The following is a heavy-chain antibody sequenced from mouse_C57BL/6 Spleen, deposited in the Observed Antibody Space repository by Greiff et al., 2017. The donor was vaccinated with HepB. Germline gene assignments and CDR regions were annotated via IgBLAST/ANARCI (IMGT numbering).Heavy chain of an antibody. J-gene: IGHJ1*03. CDR1: GFNIKDDY. Sequence: EVQLVESGAELVRPGASVKLSCTASGFNIKDDYMHWVKQRPEQGLEWIGWIDPENGDTEYASKFQGKATITADTSSNTAYLQLSSLTSEDTAVYYCTRDGSRSLYFDVWGTGTTVTVSS. CDR2: IDPENGDT. D-gene: IGHD1-1*01. V-gene: IGHV14-4*01. CDR3: TRDGSRSLYFDV.